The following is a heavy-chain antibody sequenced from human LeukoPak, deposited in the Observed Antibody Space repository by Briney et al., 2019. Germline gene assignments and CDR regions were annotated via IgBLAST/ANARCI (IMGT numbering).Heavy chain of an antibody. V-gene: IGHV4-61*01. CDR1: GGSVSSGSYY. Sequence: SETLSLTCTVSGGSVSSGSYYWSWIRQPPGKGPEWIGYIYYSGSTNYNPSLKRRVTMSVVTSKNQFSLRLTSVTAADTATYYCARVGGSNFYNYGMDVWGQGTTVIVSS. CDR2: IYYSGST. CDR3: ARVGGSNFYNYGMDV. J-gene: IGHJ6*02. D-gene: IGHD4-11*01.